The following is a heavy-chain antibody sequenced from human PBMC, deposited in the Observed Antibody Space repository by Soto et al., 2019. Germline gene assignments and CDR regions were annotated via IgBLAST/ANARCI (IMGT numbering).Heavy chain of an antibody. Sequence: SETLSLTCTVSGGSVTNSSYYWGWIRQSPGKGLEWIGSVYYRGRSYSKSSVKSRVTISVDTSKNRFSLSLNSVTASCTAVYFCVSQRTTVPTQAYFDYWGPGALVTVSS. CDR3: VSQRTTVPTQAYFDY. CDR1: GGSVTNSSYY. V-gene: IGHV4-39*01. J-gene: IGHJ4*02. CDR2: VYYRGRS. D-gene: IGHD4-17*01.